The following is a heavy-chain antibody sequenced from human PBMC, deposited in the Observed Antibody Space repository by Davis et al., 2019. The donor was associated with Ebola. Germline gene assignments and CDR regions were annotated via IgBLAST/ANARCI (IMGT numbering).Heavy chain of an antibody. V-gene: IGHV3-30*01. D-gene: IGHD4-17*01. Sequence: DSVKGRFTISRDNSENTVYLQMNSLRAEDTAVYYCARLGLYGDYVLPHYWGQGTLVTVSS. CDR3: ARLGLYGDYVLPHY. J-gene: IGHJ4*02.